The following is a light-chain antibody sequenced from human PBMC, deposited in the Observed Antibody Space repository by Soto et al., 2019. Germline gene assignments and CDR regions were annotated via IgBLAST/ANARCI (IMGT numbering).Light chain of an antibody. CDR3: QQYYRYPWT. J-gene: IGKJ1*01. CDR2: DAS. Sequence: DIPMTQSPSTLSASVGDRVTITCRASQTINSFLAWYQQTPGKAPKLLIYDASSLQSGVPSRFSGGGSGTEFSLTIRSLQPDDFATFHCQQYYRYPWTFGQGTKVEIK. V-gene: IGKV1-5*01. CDR1: QTINSF.